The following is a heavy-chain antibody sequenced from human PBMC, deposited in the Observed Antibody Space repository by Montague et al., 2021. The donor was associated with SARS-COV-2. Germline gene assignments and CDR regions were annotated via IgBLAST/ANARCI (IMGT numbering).Heavy chain of an antibody. CDR3: ARAPATIFGVVMQIDY. CDR1: GGSISSGGYY. D-gene: IGHD3-3*01. V-gene: IGHV4-31*03. J-gene: IGHJ4*02. CDR2: IYYSGST. Sequence: TLSLTCTVSGGSISSGGYYWSWIHQHPGKGLEWIGYIYYSGSTYYNPSLKSRVTISVDTSKNQFSLKLSSVTAADTAVYYCARAPATIFGVVMQIDYWGQGTLVTVSS.